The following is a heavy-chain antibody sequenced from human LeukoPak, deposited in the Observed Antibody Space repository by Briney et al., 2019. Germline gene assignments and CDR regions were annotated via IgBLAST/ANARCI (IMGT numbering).Heavy chain of an antibody. CDR1: GGTFSSYT. CDR3: ARAMTTVTTGSDY. J-gene: IGHJ4*02. D-gene: IGHD4-11*01. CDR2: NIPILGIA. Sequence: GASVKVSCKASGGTFSSYTISWVRQAPGQGLEGMGRNIPILGIANYAQKFQGRVTITEDKSTRKAYMEMSSLRSEDTAVYYCARAMTTVTTGSDYWGQGTLATVSS. V-gene: IGHV1-69*02.